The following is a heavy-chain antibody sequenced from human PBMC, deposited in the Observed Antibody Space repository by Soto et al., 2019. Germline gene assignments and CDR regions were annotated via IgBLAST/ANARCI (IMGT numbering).Heavy chain of an antibody. CDR2: IYYSGST. D-gene: IGHD6-19*01. J-gene: IGHJ4*02. Sequence: SETLSLTCTVSGGSISSGDYYWSWIRQPPGKGLEWIGYIYYSGSTYYNPSLKSRVTISVDTSKNQFSLKLSSVTAADTAVYYCARDVRTVAGSTGLFDYWGQGTLVTVSS. CDR1: GGSISSGDYY. V-gene: IGHV4-30-4*01. CDR3: ARDVRTVAGSTGLFDY.